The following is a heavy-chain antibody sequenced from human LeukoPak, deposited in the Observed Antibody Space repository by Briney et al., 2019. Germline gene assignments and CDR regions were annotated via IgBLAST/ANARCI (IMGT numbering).Heavy chain of an antibody. CDR1: GFTVSSNY. CDR2: ISSSSTII. CDR3: AKVPRQHDNWFDP. V-gene: IGHV3-48*01. J-gene: IGHJ5*02. D-gene: IGHD3-9*01. Sequence: PGGSLRLSCAASGFTVSSNYMSWVRQAPGKGLEWISYISSSSTIIHYVDSVKGRFTISRDDAKNSLYLQMNSLRAEDTAIYYCAKVPRQHDNWFDPWGQGTLVTVSS.